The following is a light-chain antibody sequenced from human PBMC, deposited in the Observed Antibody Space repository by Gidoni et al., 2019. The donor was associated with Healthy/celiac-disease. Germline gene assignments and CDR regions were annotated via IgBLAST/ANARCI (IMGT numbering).Light chain of an antibody. CDR1: TSVSNY. J-gene: IGKJ1*01. Sequence: EVVLTPSPPTLSMSPGERATLSCRASTSVSNYLAWYQQKGGQAPRLLIYDTSLRATGIPTRFSGSGSGTDFTLTISSLEPEDFGIYYCQQRASWPPTFGQGTRVDIK. V-gene: IGKV3-11*01. CDR3: QQRASWPPT. CDR2: DTS.